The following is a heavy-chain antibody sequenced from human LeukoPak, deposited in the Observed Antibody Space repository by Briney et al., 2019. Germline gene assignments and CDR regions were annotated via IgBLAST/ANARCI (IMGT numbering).Heavy chain of an antibody. CDR3: ARGVDWTYGMGGGKWFDP. D-gene: IGHD1-7*01. CDR1: GGSISSSSYY. Sequence: SETLSLTCTVSGGSISSSSYYWGWIRQPPGKGLEWIGSIYYSGSTYYNPSLKSLVTISVATSKNKFSLKLSSVTAADTAVYYCARGVDWTYGMGGGKWFDPWGQGTLVTVSS. V-gene: IGHV4-39*07. J-gene: IGHJ5*02. CDR2: IYYSGST.